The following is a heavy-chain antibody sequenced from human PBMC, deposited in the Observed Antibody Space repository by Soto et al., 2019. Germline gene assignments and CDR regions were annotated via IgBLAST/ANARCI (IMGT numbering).Heavy chain of an antibody. CDR1: GLTFQNHA. CDR2: IYSDGGT. Sequence: PGGSLRLSCTASGLTFQNHAMTWVRQAPGQRLEWVSVIYSDGGTYYADSVKGRFTISRDNSKNTVYLQMSTLRVEDTAVYYCGVEVEYQGQRLSIPWVDYWGQGTLVTVSS. D-gene: IGHD2-8*02. CDR3: GVEVEYQGQRLSIPWVDY. J-gene: IGHJ4*02. V-gene: IGHV3-53*01.